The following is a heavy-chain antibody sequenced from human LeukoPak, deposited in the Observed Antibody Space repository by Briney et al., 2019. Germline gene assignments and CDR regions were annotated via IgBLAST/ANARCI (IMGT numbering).Heavy chain of an antibody. CDR1: GFTVTDSY. D-gene: IGHD4-17*01. CDR2: VYPDGRT. CDR3: ARTSPVYGDYDY. V-gene: IGHV3-53*01. Sequence: PGGSLRLSCAVSGFTVTDSYMSWVRQAPGKGLQWVSVVYPDGRTYYADSVKGRFTISRDNSRNTLLLQLNSLRADDTAVYYCARTSPVYGDYDYWGQGTLVTVSS. J-gene: IGHJ4*02.